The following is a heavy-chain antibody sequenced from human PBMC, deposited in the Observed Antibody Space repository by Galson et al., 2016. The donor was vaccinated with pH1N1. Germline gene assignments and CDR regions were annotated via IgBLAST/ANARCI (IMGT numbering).Heavy chain of an antibody. V-gene: IGHV4-61*09. D-gene: IGHD1-26*01. CDR1: GGSISSDSYY. CDR3: ARVVTWELGYYFDY. Sequence: TLSLTCTVSGGSISSDSYYWSWIRQPAGKGLEWIGYIYTSGSTNYNPPLKSRVTISVDTSKNHFSLNLSSVTAADTAVYYCARVVTWELGYYFDYWGQGTLVTVSS. J-gene: IGHJ4*02. CDR2: IYTSGST.